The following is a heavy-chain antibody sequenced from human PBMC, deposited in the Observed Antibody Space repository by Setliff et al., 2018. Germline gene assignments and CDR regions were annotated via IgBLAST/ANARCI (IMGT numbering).Heavy chain of an antibody. Sequence: SETLSLTCTVSGGSISSGGYYWSWIRQHPGKGLEWIGYIYYSGSTSYYNPSLKIRVTISVDTSKNQFSLALSSVTAADTAVYYCARSRTTAVKGGVFAVWGRGTLVTVSS. CDR3: ARSRTTAVKGGVFAV. V-gene: IGHV4-31*03. D-gene: IGHD1-7*01. J-gene: IGHJ2*01. CDR1: GGSISSGGYY. CDR2: IYYSGSTS.